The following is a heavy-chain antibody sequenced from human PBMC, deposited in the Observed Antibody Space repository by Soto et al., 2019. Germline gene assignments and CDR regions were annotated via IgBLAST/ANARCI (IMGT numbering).Heavy chain of an antibody. J-gene: IGHJ4*01. CDR2: TYYRSKWYY. CDR1: GDSVSSNSAC. Sequence: LSLTCAITGDSVSSNSACWSWVRQSPSRGLEWLGRTYYRSKWYYEYAVSVRGRITINPDTSKNQYSLQLNSVTPEDTAVYFCARGEQYSGRIFDYWGQGTLVTVSS. D-gene: IGHD1-26*01. V-gene: IGHV6-1*01. CDR3: ARGEQYSGRIFDY.